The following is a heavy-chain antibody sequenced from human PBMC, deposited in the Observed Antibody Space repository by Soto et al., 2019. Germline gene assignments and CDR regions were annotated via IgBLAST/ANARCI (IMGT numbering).Heavy chain of an antibody. CDR1: GFTFSSYG. D-gene: IGHD6-19*01. J-gene: IGHJ6*02. CDR3: AKDPVAVAGNNYYRMDV. Sequence: GGSLRLSCVASGFTFSSYGMYWVRQAPGKGLEWVAVISSDGSNEYYADSVKGRFTISRDNSKNTLYLQMNSLRAEDTAVYYCAKDPVAVAGNNYYRMDVWGQGTTVTVSS. V-gene: IGHV3-30*18. CDR2: ISSDGSNE.